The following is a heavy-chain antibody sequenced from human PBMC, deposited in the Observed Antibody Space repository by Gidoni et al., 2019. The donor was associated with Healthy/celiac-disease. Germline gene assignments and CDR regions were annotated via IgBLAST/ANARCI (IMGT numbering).Heavy chain of an antibody. V-gene: IGHV3-66*02. CDR2: IYSGGST. D-gene: IGHD3-3*01. CDR1: GFTVSSNY. CDR3: ARNWGTDFWSGYLFDP. Sequence: EVQLVESGGGLVQPGGSLRLSCAASGFTVSSNYMSWVRQAPGKGLEWVSVIYSGGSTYYADSVKGRFTISRDNSKNTLYLQMNSLRAEDTAVYYCARNWGTDFWSGYLFDPWGQGTLVTVSS. J-gene: IGHJ5*02.